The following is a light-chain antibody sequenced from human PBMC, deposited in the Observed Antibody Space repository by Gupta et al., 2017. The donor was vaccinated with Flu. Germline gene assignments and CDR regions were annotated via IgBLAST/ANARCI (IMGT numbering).Light chain of an antibody. V-gene: IGKV3-15*01. Sequence: SPALLSVSGGGRATLSCRGSQSVSNILECQQQTPDQAPRLIIYGASIRASGISGRFSGSGSATEFTLPSSRQHYEVFAVFYRQQYNTSPLFGQGTRVEIK. CDR2: GAS. CDR1: QSVSNI. J-gene: IGKJ5*01. CDR3: QQYNTSPL.